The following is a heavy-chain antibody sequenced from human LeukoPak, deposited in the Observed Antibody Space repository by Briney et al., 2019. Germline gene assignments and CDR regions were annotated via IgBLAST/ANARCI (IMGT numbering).Heavy chain of an antibody. CDR1: GGSISSSSYY. CDR3: ARARIGYCSSTSCYLYDY. Sequence: PSETLSLTCTVSGGSISSSSYYWGWIRQPPGKGLEWIGSIYYSGSTYYNPSLKSRVTISVDTSKNQFSLKLSSVTAADTAVYYCARARIGYCSSTSCYLYDYWGQGTLVTVSS. J-gene: IGHJ4*02. CDR2: IYYSGST. V-gene: IGHV4-39*07. D-gene: IGHD2-2*01.